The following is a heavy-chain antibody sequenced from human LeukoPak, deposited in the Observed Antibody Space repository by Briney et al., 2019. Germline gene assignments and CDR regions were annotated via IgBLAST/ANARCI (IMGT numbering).Heavy chain of an antibody. CDR1: GGSFSGYY. CDR3: PRGWYSSGWFDY. J-gene: IGHJ4*02. V-gene: IGHV4-34*01. CDR2: INHSGST. Sequence: SETLSLTCAVYGGSFSGYYWSWIRQPPGKGLEWIGEINHSGSTNYNPSLKSRVTISVDTSKNQFSLKLSSVTAADTAVYYCPRGWYSSGWFDYSGPRTLVTVSS. D-gene: IGHD6-19*01.